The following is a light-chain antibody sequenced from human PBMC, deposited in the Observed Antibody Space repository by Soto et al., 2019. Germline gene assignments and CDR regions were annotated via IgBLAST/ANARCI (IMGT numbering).Light chain of an antibody. Sequence: AIRMTQSPSSLSASTGDRVTITCRASQGISSYLAWYQQKPGKAPKLLIYAASTLQSGVPSRVSGSGSGTDFTLTISCLQSEDFATYYCQQYYSYPRGFGQVTMVEIK. CDR1: QGISSY. J-gene: IGKJ1*01. V-gene: IGKV1-8*01. CDR3: QQYYSYPRG. CDR2: AAS.